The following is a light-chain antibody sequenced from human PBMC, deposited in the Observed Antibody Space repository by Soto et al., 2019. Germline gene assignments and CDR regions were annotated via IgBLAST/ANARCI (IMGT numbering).Light chain of an antibody. CDR2: TGS. CDR3: QQAASFPIT. CDR1: QGIKNW. V-gene: IGKV1-12*01. Sequence: DIQMTQSPSYVSASVGDRVTITWRSSQGIKNWLAWYQQKPGKAPNLLVYTGSSLQSGVPSRFSGSGSGTDFTLTINSLQPEDFATYYCQQAASFPITFGQGTRLEI. J-gene: IGKJ5*01.